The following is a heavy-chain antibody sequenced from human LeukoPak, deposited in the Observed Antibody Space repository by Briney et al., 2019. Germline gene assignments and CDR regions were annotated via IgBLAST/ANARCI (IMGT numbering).Heavy chain of an antibody. CDR1: GGSVSHSNW. CDR2: VHPSEST. CDR3: ARDQYCSGGSCYHYYGMDV. Sequence: SETLSLTCAVSGGSVSHSNWWTWVRQSPGKGLEWIGEVHPSESTNYNPSPKCRVTISVDTSKNQFSLKLSSVTAADTAVYYCARDQYCSGGSCYHYYGMDVWGQGTTVTVSS. D-gene: IGHD2-15*01. J-gene: IGHJ6*02. V-gene: IGHV4-4*02.